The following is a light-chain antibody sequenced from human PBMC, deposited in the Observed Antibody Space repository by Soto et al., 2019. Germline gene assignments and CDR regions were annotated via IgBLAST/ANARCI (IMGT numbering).Light chain of an antibody. CDR1: ESISSW. V-gene: IGKV1-5*03. CDR3: QQYEAYPLT. CDR2: ESS. Sequence: DIQMTQSPSTLSASVGDRVTITCRASESISSWLAWYQQKPGKAPKLLIYESSSLESGVPSRFSGSGSGTEFTLTISSLQHDDFATYSCQQYEAYPLTFGGGTKVDIK. J-gene: IGKJ4*02.